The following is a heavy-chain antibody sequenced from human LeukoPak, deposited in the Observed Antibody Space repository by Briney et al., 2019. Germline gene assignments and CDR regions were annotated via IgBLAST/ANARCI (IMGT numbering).Heavy chain of an antibody. CDR3: ARELRITIFGVGPYDAFDI. Sequence: SETLSLTCSVSGGSISSNYWSWIRQPPGKGLEWIAYVYYTGRTLYNPSLESRVTISVDTSKTQFSLTVTSVTAADTAVYYCARELRITIFGVGPYDAFDIWGQGTMVTVSS. J-gene: IGHJ3*02. CDR2: VYYTGRT. V-gene: IGHV4-59*12. CDR1: GGSISSNY. D-gene: IGHD3-3*01.